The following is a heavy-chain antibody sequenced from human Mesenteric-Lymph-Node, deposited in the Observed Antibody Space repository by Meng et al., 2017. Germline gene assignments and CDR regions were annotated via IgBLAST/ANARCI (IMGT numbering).Heavy chain of an antibody. D-gene: IGHD3-10*01. CDR1: GYSISSGYY. V-gene: IGHV4-38-2*01. J-gene: IGHJ4*02. Sequence: GSLRLSCAVSGYSISSGYYWGWIRQPPGKGLEWIGSIYHSGSTYYNPSLKSRVTISVDTSKNQFSLKLSSVTAADTAVYYCARGVLLWFGELLTYYFDYWGQGTLVTVSS. CDR3: ARGVLLWFGELLTYYFDY. CDR2: IYHSGST.